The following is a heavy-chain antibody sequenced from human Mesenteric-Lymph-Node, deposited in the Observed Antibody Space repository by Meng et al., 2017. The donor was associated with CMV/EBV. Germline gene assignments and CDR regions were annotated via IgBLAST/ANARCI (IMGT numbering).Heavy chain of an antibody. CDR1: GFTFDTYA. Sequence: GESLKISCAASGFTFDTYAMNWVRQAPGKGLEWVSSISLGSRYINYADSVKGRFTISRDNSKNTLYLQMNSLRAEDTAVYYCARDRYYYGSGSYYNGNFDYWGQGTLVTVSS. J-gene: IGHJ4*02. D-gene: IGHD3-10*01. CDR3: ARDRYYYGSGSYYNGNFDY. V-gene: IGHV3-21*01. CDR2: ISLGSRYI.